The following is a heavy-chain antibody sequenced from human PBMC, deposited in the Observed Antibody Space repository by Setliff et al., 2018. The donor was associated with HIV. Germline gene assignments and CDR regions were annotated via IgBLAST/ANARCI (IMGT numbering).Heavy chain of an antibody. CDR1: GFTLNPFG. Sequence: GGSLRLSCAASGFTLNPFGMNWVRQAPGKGLECIAYISSSGSTTYYADSVQGRFTISRDIAENSLHLQMNSLRAEDTAVYYCARDASRSWYAFFDFWGQGSLVTVSS. V-gene: IGHV3-48*01. J-gene: IGHJ4*02. D-gene: IGHD6-13*01. CDR3: ARDASRSWYAFFDF. CDR2: ISSSGSTT.